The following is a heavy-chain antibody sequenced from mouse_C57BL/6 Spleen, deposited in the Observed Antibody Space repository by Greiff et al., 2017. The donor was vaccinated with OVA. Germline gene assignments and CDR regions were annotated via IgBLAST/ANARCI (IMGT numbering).Heavy chain of an antibody. Sequence: EVKLVESGGGLVKPGGSLKLSCAASGFTFSSYAMSWVRQTPEKRLEWVATISDGGSYTYYPDNVKGRFTISRDNAKNNLYLQMSHLKSEDTAMYYCARSYSSGHYFDYWGQGTTLTVSS. D-gene: IGHD3-2*02. J-gene: IGHJ2*01. V-gene: IGHV5-4*03. CDR2: ISDGGSYT. CDR1: GFTFSSYA. CDR3: ARSYSSGHYFDY.